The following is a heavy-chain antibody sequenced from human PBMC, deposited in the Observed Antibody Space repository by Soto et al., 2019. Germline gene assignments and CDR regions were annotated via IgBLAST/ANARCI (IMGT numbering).Heavy chain of an antibody. V-gene: IGHV3-30-3*01. CDR1: GFNFSSYA. CDR2: ISYDGSNK. D-gene: IGHD3-22*01. Sequence: QVQLVESGGGVVQPGRSLRLSCAASGFNFSSYAMHWVRQAPGKGLEWVAVISYDGSNKYYADSVKGRFTISRDNSKNTLYLQMNSLRAEDTAVYYCARDRVIIVVVPGPGYFDYWGQGTLVTVSS. J-gene: IGHJ4*02. CDR3: ARDRVIIVVVPGPGYFDY.